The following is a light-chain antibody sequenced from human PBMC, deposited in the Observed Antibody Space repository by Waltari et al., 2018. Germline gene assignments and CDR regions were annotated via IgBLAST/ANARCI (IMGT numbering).Light chain of an antibody. Sequence: DIVMTQSPDSLAVSLGERATINCKSSQIALYRSDKKNYLGWYQQKPGLPPKLLIYWASPRESGVPDRFSGSGSGTDFTLTISSLQAEDVAVYYCQQYYSSPVTFGQGTRLEIK. V-gene: IGKV4-1*01. CDR2: WAS. CDR3: QQYYSSPVT. J-gene: IGKJ5*01. CDR1: QIALYRSDKKNY.